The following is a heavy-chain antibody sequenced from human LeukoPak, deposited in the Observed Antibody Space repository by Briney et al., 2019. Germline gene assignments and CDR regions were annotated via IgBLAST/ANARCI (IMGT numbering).Heavy chain of an antibody. CDR1: GFTFSSYW. D-gene: IGHD2-2*01. J-gene: IGHJ6*04. CDR2: IKQEGSEK. Sequence: GRSLRLSCAASGFTFSSYWMSWVRQAPGKGREWVANIKQEGSEKNYVDSVKGRFTISRDNAKNSLYLQMNSLRAEDTAVYYCAREGEGYCSSTSCPGGMDVWGKGTTVTVSS. V-gene: IGHV3-7*03. CDR3: AREGEGYCSSTSCPGGMDV.